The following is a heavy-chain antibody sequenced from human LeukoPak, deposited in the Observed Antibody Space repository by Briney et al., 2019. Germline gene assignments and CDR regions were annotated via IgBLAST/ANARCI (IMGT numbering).Heavy chain of an antibody. V-gene: IGHV3-48*03. D-gene: IGHD2-2*01. CDR1: GFTFSSYE. CDR2: ISSSGSTM. Sequence: GGSLRLSCAASGFTFSSYEMNWVRQAPGKGLEWVSYISSSGSTMYYADSVEGRFTISRDNAKNSLFLQMNSLRAEDTAVYYCARDFPRAIYCNNTICSPGFDYWGQGTLVTASS. J-gene: IGHJ4*02. CDR3: ARDFPRAIYCNNTICSPGFDY.